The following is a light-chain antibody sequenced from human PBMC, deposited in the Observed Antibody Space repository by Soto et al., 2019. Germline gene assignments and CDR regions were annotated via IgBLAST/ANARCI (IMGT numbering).Light chain of an antibody. CDR3: QHCNSYSQA. CDR1: QTISSW. V-gene: IGKV1-5*03. J-gene: IGKJ1*01. CDR2: KAS. Sequence: DIPMTQSPSTLSGSVGDRVTITCRASQTISSWLAWYQQKPGKAPKLLIYKASTLKSGVPSRFSRSGSGTEFTLTISRLQPDDFATDYCQHCNSYSQAFDQGTKV.